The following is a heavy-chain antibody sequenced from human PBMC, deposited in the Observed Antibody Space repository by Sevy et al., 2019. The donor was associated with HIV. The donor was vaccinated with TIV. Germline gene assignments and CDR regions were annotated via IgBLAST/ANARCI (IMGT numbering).Heavy chain of an antibody. J-gene: IGHJ4*02. CDR2: TYYRSKWYN. V-gene: IGHV6-1*01. Sequence: KQSQTLSLTCAISGDSVSSNSAAWNWIRLSPSRALEWLGRTYYRSKWYNDYAVSVKSRITINPDTSKNQFSLQLNSVTPEDTPVYYCARNPAYCSSTSCHFDYWGQGTLVTVSS. D-gene: IGHD2-2*01. CDR3: ARNPAYCSSTSCHFDY. CDR1: GDSVSSNSAA.